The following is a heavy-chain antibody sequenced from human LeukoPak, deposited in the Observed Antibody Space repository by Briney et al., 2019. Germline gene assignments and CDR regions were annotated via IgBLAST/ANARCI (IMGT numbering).Heavy chain of an antibody. Sequence: GGSLRLSCAASGFTFSSSVMTWVRQAPGKGLEWVSTISGSGGTTYYADSVKGRFTISRDNSKNTLYLEMDSLRADDTAVYSCAKDSPSVVANAFHIWGQGTMVTVSS. J-gene: IGHJ3*02. CDR2: ISGSGGTT. V-gene: IGHV3-23*01. CDR1: GFTFSSSV. D-gene: IGHD5-12*01. CDR3: AKDSPSVVANAFHI.